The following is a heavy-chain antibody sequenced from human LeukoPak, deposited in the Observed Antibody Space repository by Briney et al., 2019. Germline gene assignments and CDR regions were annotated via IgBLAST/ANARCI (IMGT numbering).Heavy chain of an antibody. V-gene: IGHV4-59*01. CDR3: ARGNWGGSDAFDI. J-gene: IGHJ3*02. D-gene: IGHD7-27*01. CDR1: GGSISSYY. CDR2: IYYSGST. Sequence: PSETLSLTCTVSGGSISSYYWSWIRQPPGKGLEWIGYIYYSGSTNYNPSLKSRVTISVDTSKNQFSLKLSSVTAADTAVYYCARGNWGGSDAFDIWGQGTMVTVSS.